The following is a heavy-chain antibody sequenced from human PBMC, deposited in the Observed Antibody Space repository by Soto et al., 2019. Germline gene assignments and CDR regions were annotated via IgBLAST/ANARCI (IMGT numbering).Heavy chain of an antibody. V-gene: IGHV3-21*01. Sequence: VQLVESGGSVVQRGGSLRLSCAASGVAFSSYTMHWVRQAPGKGLEWVSSITSTSSYIYYTDSLKGRFTISRDNAQNSLYLQMDSLGPGDTAVYYCARDGARDRGDKGFDYWGQGTLVTVSS. D-gene: IGHD2-21*02. CDR3: ARDGARDRGDKGFDY. CDR2: ITSTSSYI. CDR1: GVAFSSYT. J-gene: IGHJ4*02.